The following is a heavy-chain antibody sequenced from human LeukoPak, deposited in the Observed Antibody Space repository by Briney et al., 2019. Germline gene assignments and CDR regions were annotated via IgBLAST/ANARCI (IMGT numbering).Heavy chain of an antibody. J-gene: IGHJ6*04. CDR1: GFTFSSYA. Sequence: GGSLRLSCAASGFTFSSYAMHWVRQAPGKGLEGVTVISYDGSNKYYADSVKRRFTISRDNSKNTLSLQMNSLRAEDTAVYYCAREPGGDNYYYYGMDVWGKGTTVTVSS. D-gene: IGHD1-14*01. CDR2: ISYDGSNK. CDR3: AREPGGDNYYYYGMDV. V-gene: IGHV3-30*04.